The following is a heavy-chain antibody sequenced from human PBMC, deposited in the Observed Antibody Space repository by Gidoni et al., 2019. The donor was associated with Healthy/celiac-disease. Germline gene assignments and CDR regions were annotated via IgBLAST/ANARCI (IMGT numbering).Heavy chain of an antibody. J-gene: IGHJ5*02. Sequence: QVQLQESGPGLVKPSGTLSLTCAVSSGSISSSNWWSWVRQPPGKGLEWIGEIYHGGSTNYNPSLKSRVTISVDKFKNQFSLKLRSVTAADTAVYYCARDDYGGNSRWFDPWGQGTLVTVSS. D-gene: IGHD4-17*01. CDR1: SGSISSSNW. V-gene: IGHV4-4*02. CDR2: IYHGGST. CDR3: ARDDYGGNSRWFDP.